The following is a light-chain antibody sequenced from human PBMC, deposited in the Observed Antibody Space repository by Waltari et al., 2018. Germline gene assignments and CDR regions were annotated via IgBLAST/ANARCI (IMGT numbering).Light chain of an antibody. CDR3: QVWDTTADPVV. V-gene: IGLV3-21*04. CDR2: DDN. J-gene: IGLJ2*01. Sequence: SYVLAQAPSVSVAPGETANITCGGDKIGGKNFHWYRQRPGQAPGLVIFDDNNRPSGIPDRFSGANSGNTATLTISRVEAGDEGDYYWQVWDTTADPVVFGGGTKLTVL. CDR1: KIGGKN.